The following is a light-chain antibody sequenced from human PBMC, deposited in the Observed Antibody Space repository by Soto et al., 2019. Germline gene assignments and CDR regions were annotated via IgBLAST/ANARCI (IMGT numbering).Light chain of an antibody. Sequence: DIQMTQSPSSLSASVGDRVTITCRTSQSISGYLNWYQQKPGKAPKLLIYAASSLQSGVPSRFSGSGSGTDFTLTITSLHPEHFATYSCQQSYKAPLTFGGGTKVDI. J-gene: IGKJ4*01. V-gene: IGKV1-39*01. CDR1: QSISGY. CDR3: QQSYKAPLT. CDR2: AAS.